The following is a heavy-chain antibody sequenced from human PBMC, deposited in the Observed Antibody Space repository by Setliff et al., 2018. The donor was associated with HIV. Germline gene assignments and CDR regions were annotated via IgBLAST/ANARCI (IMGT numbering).Heavy chain of an antibody. CDR1: GGSISSYY. Sequence: SETLSLTCTVSGGSISSYYWSWIRQPPGKGLEWIGYIYYSGSTNYNPSLKSRVTISVDTSKNQFSLKLSSVTAADTAVYYCARGDGTKYYYYYCMDVWGKGTTVTSP. CDR2: IYYSGST. V-gene: IGHV4-59*01. CDR3: ARGDGTKYYYYYCMDV. J-gene: IGHJ6*03. D-gene: IGHD1-7*01.